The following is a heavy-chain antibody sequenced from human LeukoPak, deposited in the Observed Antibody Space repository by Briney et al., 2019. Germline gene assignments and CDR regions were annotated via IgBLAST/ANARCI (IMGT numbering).Heavy chain of an antibody. CDR1: GFTFSSYS. CDR2: ISSSTIYM. CDR3: ARGVFGYDFDY. D-gene: IGHD5-18*01. V-gene: IGHV3-21*01. J-gene: IGHJ4*02. Sequence: GSLRLSCAASGFTFSSYSMNWVRQAPGKGLEWVSSISSSTIYMDYSDSVRGRFTISRDDAENSLYPQMNSLRAEDTAVYYCARGVFGYDFDYWGQGTLVTVSS.